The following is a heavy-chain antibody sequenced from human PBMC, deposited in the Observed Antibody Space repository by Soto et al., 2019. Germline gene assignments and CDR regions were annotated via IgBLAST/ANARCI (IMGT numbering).Heavy chain of an antibody. CDR2: ISPMFGAA. D-gene: IGHD3-10*01. V-gene: IGHV1-69*19. J-gene: IGHJ4*02. Sequence: QVQLVQSGAEMKKPGSSVKVSCQSSGGTFNTYAMNWVRQAPGQGPGWMGDISPMFGAANYAPKFQVRVTITADESTGTSYMQLSSLTSEYTALYFCAREVQVHTPAFVYWGQGTLVTVSS. CDR1: GGTFNTYA. CDR3: AREVQVHTPAFVY.